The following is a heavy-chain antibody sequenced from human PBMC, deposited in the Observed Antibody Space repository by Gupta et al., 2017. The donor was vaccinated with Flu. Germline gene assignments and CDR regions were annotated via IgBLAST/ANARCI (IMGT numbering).Heavy chain of an antibody. V-gene: IGHV4-34*01. J-gene: IGHJ4*02. CDR1: GGSFSGYY. CDR3: ARGLDYYDTDRKGVLDY. Sequence: QVQLQQWGAGLLKPSETLSLTCAVYGGSFSGYYWSWIRQPPGKGLEWIGEINHSGSTNYNPSLKSRVTISVDTSKNQFSLKLSSVTAADTAVYYCARGLDYYDTDRKGVLDYWGQGTLVTVSS. D-gene: IGHD3-22*01. CDR2: INHSGST.